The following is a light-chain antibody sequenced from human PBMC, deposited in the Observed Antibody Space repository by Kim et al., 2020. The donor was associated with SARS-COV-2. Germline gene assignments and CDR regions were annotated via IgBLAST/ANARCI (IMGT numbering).Light chain of an antibody. CDR1: KDISNY. Sequence: ASVRNRNTITCQASKDISNYLNWYQQKPGKAPNPLIYDASNLQTGVPSRFSGSGSGTDFTLTISSLHPEDIATYYCQQFDNLPLTFGGGTKVDIK. CDR3: QQFDNLPLT. J-gene: IGKJ4*01. V-gene: IGKV1-33*01. CDR2: DAS.